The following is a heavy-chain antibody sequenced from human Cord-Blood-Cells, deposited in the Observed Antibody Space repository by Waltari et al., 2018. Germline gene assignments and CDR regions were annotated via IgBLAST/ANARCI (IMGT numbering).Heavy chain of an antibody. CDR3: ARVGLDCSSTSCYEYFQH. D-gene: IGHD2-2*01. V-gene: IGHV1-2*02. CDR1: GYTFTGYY. Sequence: QVQLVQSGAEVKKPGASVKVSCKASGYTFTGYYMHWVRQAPGQGLEWMGWINPDRGGTNYAQKCQGRVTMTRDTSISTAYMELSRLRSDDTAVDYCARVGLDCSSTSCYEYFQHWGQGTLVTVSS. CDR2: INPDRGGT. J-gene: IGHJ1*01.